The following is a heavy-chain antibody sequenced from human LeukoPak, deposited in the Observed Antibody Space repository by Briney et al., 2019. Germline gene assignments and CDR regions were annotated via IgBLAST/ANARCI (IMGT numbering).Heavy chain of an antibody. J-gene: IGHJ4*02. CDR1: GFTFSDYY. D-gene: IGHD2-2*01. CDR3: AKDLAPTGYCSSTSCYDVLDY. Sequence: PGRSLRLSCAASGFTFSDYYMSWIRQAPGKGLEWVSYISSSGSTIYYADSVKGRFTISRDNAKNSLYLQMNSLTAEDTAVYYCAKDLAPTGYCSSTSCYDVLDYWGQGTLVTVSS. V-gene: IGHV3-11*01. CDR2: ISSSGSTI.